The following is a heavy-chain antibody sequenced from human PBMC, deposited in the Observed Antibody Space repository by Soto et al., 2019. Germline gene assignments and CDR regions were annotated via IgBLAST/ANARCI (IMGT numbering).Heavy chain of an antibody. CDR3: ARGRYYDYIWGSYPLCYFDY. V-gene: IGHV1-8*01. Sequence: ASVKVSCKASGYTFTSYDINWVRQATGQGLEWMGWMNPNSGNTGYAQKFQGRVTMTRNTSISTAYMELSSLRSEDTAVYYCARGRYYDYIWGSYPLCYFDYWGKGTLVTVSS. J-gene: IGHJ4*02. D-gene: IGHD3-16*02. CDR1: GYTFTSYD. CDR2: MNPNSGNT.